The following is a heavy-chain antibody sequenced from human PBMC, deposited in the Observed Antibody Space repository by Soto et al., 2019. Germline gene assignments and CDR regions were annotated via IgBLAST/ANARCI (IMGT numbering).Heavy chain of an antibody. Sequence: EASVKVSCKASGYTFTSYYMHWVRQAPGQGLEWMGIINPSGGSTSYAQKFQGRVTMTRDTSTSTVYMELSSLRSEDTAVYYCARAAISSRMANYYYYMDVWGKGTTVTVSS. CDR2: INPSGGST. CDR3: ARAAISSRMANYYYYMDV. CDR1: GYTFTSYY. J-gene: IGHJ6*03. D-gene: IGHD5-12*01. V-gene: IGHV1-46*03.